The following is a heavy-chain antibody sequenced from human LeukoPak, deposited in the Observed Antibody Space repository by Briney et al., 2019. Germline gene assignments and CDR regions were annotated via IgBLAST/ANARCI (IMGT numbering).Heavy chain of an antibody. CDR2: VNLKTGGA. V-gene: IGHV1-2*02. CDR1: GYTFTGYY. Sequence: ASVKVSCKASGYTFTGYYMHWVRQAPGQGLEWMGWVNLKTGGANYAQKLQGRVTMTRDTSINTAYMELGKLRYDDTAVYYCARNLLQGVIDCWGQGVLVTVSS. CDR3: ARNLLQGVIDC. D-gene: IGHD3-10*01. J-gene: IGHJ4*02.